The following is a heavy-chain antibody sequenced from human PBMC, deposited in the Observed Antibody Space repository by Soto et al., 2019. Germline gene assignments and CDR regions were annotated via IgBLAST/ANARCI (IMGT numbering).Heavy chain of an antibody. CDR3: AREDTAMHNPFDY. CDR2: IYYSGST. V-gene: IGHV4-39*02. D-gene: IGHD5-18*01. J-gene: IGHJ4*02. CDR1: GGSISSSSYY. Sequence: PSETLSLTCTVSGGSISSSSYYWGWIRQPPGKGLEWIGSIYYSGSTYYNPSLKSRVTISVDTSKNQFSLKLSSVTAADTAVYYCAREDTAMHNPFDYWGQGTLVTVSS.